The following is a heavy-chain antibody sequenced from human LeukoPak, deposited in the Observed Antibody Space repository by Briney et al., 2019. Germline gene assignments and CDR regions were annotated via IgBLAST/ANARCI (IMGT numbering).Heavy chain of an antibody. V-gene: IGHV3-74*01. CDR1: GFTFSSYW. CDR3: AKDSRGYGGSDLDY. J-gene: IGHJ4*02. Sequence: GGSLRLSCAASGFTFSSYWMHWVRQAPGKGLVWVSRINSDGSSRSYADSVKGRFTISRDNAKNTLYLQMNSLRAEDTAVYYCAKDSRGYGGSDLDYWGQGTLVTVSS. D-gene: IGHD5-12*01. CDR2: INSDGSSR.